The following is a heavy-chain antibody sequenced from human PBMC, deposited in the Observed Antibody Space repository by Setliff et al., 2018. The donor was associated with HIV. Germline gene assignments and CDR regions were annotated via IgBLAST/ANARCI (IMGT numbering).Heavy chain of an antibody. CDR1: GGSFSSYH. V-gene: IGHV4-34*01. CDR2: FSPTGSP. CDR3: ARGWEWGAPLDY. J-gene: IGHJ4*02. D-gene: IGHD1-26*01. Sequence: SETLSLTCAFYGGSFSSYHWNWIRQPPGKGLEWIGEFSPTGSPTYNPSLESRVTISVDTSKNQFSLKVTSVTAADTAVYYCARGWEWGAPLDYWGQGTLVTVSS.